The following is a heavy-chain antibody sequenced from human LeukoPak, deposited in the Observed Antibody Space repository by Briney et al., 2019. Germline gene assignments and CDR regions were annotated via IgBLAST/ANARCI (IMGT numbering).Heavy chain of an antibody. CDR3: ATHGTSLDDY. CDR2: ISYDGSNK. CDR1: GFTFSSYA. Sequence: GGSLRLSCAASGFTFSSYAMHWVRQAPGKGLEWVAVISYDGSNKYYADSVKGRFTISRDNSKNTLYLQMNSLRAEDTAVYYCATHGTSLDDYWGQGTLVTVSS. J-gene: IGHJ4*02. D-gene: IGHD1-1*01. V-gene: IGHV3-30-3*01.